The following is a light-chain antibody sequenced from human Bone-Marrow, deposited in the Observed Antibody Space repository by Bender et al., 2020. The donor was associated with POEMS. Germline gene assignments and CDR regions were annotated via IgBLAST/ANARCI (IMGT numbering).Light chain of an antibody. CDR2: SSH. V-gene: IGLV1-44*01. CDR3: AVWDDRLNGWV. CDR1: SSNIGAHA. J-gene: IGLJ3*02. Sequence: QSVLTQPPSASGTPGQRVTISCSGGSSNIGAHAVNWYQHLPGAAPKLLIYSSHRRPSEVPGRFSGSRSGTSASLAISGRQSGDEADYYCAVWDDRLNGWVFGGGTKVTVL.